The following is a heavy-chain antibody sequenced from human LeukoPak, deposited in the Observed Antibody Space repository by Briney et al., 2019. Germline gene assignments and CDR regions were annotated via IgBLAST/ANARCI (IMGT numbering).Heavy chain of an antibody. Sequence: GASVNVSCKVSGYTLTELSMHWVRQAPGKGLEWMGGFDPEDGETIYAQKFQGRVTMTEDTSTSTAYMELRSLRSDDTAVYYCASFYGSGSNGYWGQGTLVTVSS. D-gene: IGHD3-10*01. J-gene: IGHJ4*02. CDR3: ASFYGSGSNGY. V-gene: IGHV1-24*01. CDR2: FDPEDGET. CDR1: GYTLTELS.